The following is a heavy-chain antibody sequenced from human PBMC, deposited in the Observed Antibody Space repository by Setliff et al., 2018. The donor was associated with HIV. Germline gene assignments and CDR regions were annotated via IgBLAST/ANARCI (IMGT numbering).Heavy chain of an antibody. CDR3: ARLSLASSGSYYPFYYYYYGMDV. V-gene: IGHV4-38-2*02. Sequence: SETLSLTCTVSGYSISSGYYWGWIRQPPGKGLEWIGSIYHSGSTYYNPSLKSRVTISVDTSKNQFSLKLSSVTAADTAVYYCARLSLASSGSYYPFYYYYYGMDVWGQGTTVTVSS. J-gene: IGHJ6*02. CDR2: IYHSGST. D-gene: IGHD1-26*01. CDR1: GYSISSGYY.